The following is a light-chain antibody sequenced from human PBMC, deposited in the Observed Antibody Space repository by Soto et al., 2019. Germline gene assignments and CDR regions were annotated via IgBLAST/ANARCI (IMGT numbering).Light chain of an antibody. Sequence: QSALTQPPSASGSPGQSVTISCTGTSSDVGGYNYVSWYQQRPGKAPKLIIYEVSKRPSGVTDRFSGSKSGNTASLTVSGLQAEDEADYSCSSYAGSNYVLGTWTKLTVL. V-gene: IGLV2-8*01. CDR2: EVS. CDR1: SSDVGGYNY. CDR3: SSYAGSNYV. J-gene: IGLJ1*01.